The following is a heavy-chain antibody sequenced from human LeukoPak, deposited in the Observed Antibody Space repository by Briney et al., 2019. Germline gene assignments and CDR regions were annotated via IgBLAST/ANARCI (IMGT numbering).Heavy chain of an antibody. V-gene: IGHV1-24*01. CDR2: FDPEDGET. CDR1: GYTLTELS. J-gene: IGHJ4*02. D-gene: IGHD1-1*01. CDR3: ARGSGDY. Sequence: GASVKVSCKVSGYTLTELSMHWVRQAPGKGLEWMGGFDPEDGETIYAQKFQGRVTITADESTSTAYMELSSLRSEDTAVYYCARGSGDYWGQGTLVTVSS.